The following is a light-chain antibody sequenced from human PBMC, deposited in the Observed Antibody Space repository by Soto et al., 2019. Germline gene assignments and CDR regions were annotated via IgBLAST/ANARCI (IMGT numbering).Light chain of an antibody. Sequence: NFMLTQPLSVSESPGKTVTISCTRSSGSIANNYVQWYQQRPGSAPTTVIFEDNRRPSGVPDRFSGSIDSSSNSASLTISGLKTEDEAVYYCQSYGTSNQGVFGGGTKLTVL. CDR3: QSYGTSNQGV. CDR1: SGSIANNY. J-gene: IGLJ3*02. CDR2: EDN. V-gene: IGLV6-57*04.